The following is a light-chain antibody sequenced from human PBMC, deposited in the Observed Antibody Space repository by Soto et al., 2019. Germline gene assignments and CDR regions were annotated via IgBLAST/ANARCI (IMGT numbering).Light chain of an antibody. CDR3: LQAYSYPRT. Sequence: AIQMTQSPSSLSASVGDRVTIACRASQVIRNDLGWYQQKPGKAPNLLIYTASSLQSGVPSRFSGSGSGTDFNLTISSLQPEDFATYYCLQAYSYPRTFGQGTKVEIK. V-gene: IGKV1-6*01. J-gene: IGKJ1*01. CDR1: QVIRND. CDR2: TAS.